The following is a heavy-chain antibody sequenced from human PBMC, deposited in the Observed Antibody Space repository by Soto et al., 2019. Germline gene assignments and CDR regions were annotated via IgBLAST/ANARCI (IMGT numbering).Heavy chain of an antibody. CDR1: GFRISNNF. V-gene: IGHV3-7*03. CDR2: IKEDGSEK. CDR3: ARPRFRGMDV. Sequence: EVQLVESGGGLVQPGGSLRLSCVGSGFRISNNFMSWVRQAPGKGLEWVANIKEDGSEKYYVESVKGRFTISRDNAKNSLYLQVNSLRDEDTAVYYCARPRFRGMDVWGQGTTVTVSS. D-gene: IGHD3-10*01. J-gene: IGHJ6*02.